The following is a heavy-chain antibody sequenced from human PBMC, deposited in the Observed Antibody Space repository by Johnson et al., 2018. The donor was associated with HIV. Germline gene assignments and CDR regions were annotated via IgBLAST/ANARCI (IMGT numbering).Heavy chain of an antibody. Sequence: EVQLVESGGGLVQPGGSLRLSCAASGFTFSDHYMDWVRQAPGKGLEWVGRTRNKANSYTTEYAASVKGRFTISRDDSKNSLYLQMNSLKTEDTALYYCTRGRHSSGYYTVTFDIWGQGTMLTVSS. CDR1: GFTFSDHY. V-gene: IGHV3-72*01. J-gene: IGHJ3*02. CDR2: TRNKANSYTT. CDR3: TRGRHSSGYYTVTFDI. D-gene: IGHD3-22*01.